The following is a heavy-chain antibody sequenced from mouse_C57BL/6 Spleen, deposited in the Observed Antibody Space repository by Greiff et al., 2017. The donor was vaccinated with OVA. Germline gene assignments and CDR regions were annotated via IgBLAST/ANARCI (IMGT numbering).Heavy chain of an antibody. V-gene: IGHV1-55*01. D-gene: IGHD5-1*01. J-gene: IGHJ3*01. CDR3: ARGYVYLVAY. CDR1: GYTFTSYW. CDR2: IYPGSGST. Sequence: QVQLQQPGAELVKPGASVKMSCKASGYTFTSYWITWVKQRPGQGLEWIGDIYPGSGSTYYNEKLKSKATLTVDTAPSTAYMQLSNLTSEDSAVYYCARGYVYLVAYWGQGTLVTVSA.